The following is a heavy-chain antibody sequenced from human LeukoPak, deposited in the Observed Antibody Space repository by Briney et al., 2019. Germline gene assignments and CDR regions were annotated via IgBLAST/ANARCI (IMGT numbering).Heavy chain of an antibody. CDR1: GFTFSSYG. Sequence: QPGGSLRLSYAASGFTFSSYGMYWVRQAPGKGLEWVAFIRYDGSNKYYADSVKGRFTISRDNSKNTLYLQMNSLRAEDTAVYYCAKTNDYGDFGPLNYWGQGTLVTVSS. D-gene: IGHD4-17*01. V-gene: IGHV3-30*02. J-gene: IGHJ4*02. CDR3: AKTNDYGDFGPLNY. CDR2: IRYDGSNK.